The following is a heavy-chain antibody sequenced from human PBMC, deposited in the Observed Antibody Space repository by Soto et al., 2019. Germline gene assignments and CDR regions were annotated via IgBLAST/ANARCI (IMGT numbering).Heavy chain of an antibody. V-gene: IGHV1-3*01. CDR2: INAGNGDA. Sequence: GASVKVSCKASGYSFTTYTMHWVRQAPGQRPEWMGWINAGNGDAKYSQKFQGRVTITRDTSASTGYMELSSLRSEDTAVYYCAREIDRQLARYLDYWGQGTLVTVSS. CDR3: AREIDRQLARYLDY. D-gene: IGHD6-6*01. CDR1: GYSFTTYT. J-gene: IGHJ4*02.